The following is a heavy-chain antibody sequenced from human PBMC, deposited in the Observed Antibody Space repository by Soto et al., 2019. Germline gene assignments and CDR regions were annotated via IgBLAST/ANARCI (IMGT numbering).Heavy chain of an antibody. Sequence: ESGGGLVQPGGSLRLSCAASGFTFSSYWMSWVRQAPGKGLEWVANIKQDGSEKYYVDSVKGRFTISRDNAKNSLYLQMNSLRAEDTAVYYCARARGVVVPAAIGYYFDYWGQGTLVTVSS. D-gene: IGHD2-2*01. CDR2: IKQDGSEK. V-gene: IGHV3-7*01. CDR1: GFTFSSYW. CDR3: ARARGVVVPAAIGYYFDY. J-gene: IGHJ4*02.